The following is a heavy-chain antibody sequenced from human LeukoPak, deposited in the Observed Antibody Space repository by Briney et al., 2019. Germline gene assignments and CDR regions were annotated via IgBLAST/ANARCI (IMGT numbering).Heavy chain of an antibody. CDR1: GYSFTSNY. Sequence: ASVKVSCKASGYSFTSNYIHWVRQAPGQGLEWMGMIYPRDGSTSYAQKFQGRVTVTRDTSTGTVHMELSGLRSEDTAVYYCARDQEAFDYWGQGTLVTVSS. V-gene: IGHV1-46*01. CDR2: IYPRDGST. CDR3: ARDQEAFDY. J-gene: IGHJ4*02.